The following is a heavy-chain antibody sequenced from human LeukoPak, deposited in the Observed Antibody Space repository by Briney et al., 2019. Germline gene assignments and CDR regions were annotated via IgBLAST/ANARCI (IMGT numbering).Heavy chain of an antibody. CDR1: GYSFTSNY. Sequence: ASVKVSCKASGYSFTSNYIHWVRQAPGQGLEWMGMIYPRDGSTSYAQKFQGRVTVTRDTSTGTVHMELSGLRSEDTAVYYCARDQEAFDYWGQGTLVTVSS. V-gene: IGHV1-46*01. CDR2: IYPRDGST. CDR3: ARDQEAFDY. J-gene: IGHJ4*02.